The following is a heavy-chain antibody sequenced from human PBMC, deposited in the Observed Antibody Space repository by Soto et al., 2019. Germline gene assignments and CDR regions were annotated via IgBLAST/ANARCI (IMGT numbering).Heavy chain of an antibody. J-gene: IGHJ3*02. CDR2: IIAIFGTA. Sequence: QVQLVQSGAEVKKPGSSVKVSCKASGGTFSSYAISWVRQAPGQGLEWMGGIIAIFGTANYAQKFQGRVTITADESTSTAYMELSSMRAEDTAVYYCARDYPTFGAFDIWGQGTMVTVSS. CDR1: GGTFSSYA. V-gene: IGHV1-69*01. D-gene: IGHD3-16*01. CDR3: ARDYPTFGAFDI.